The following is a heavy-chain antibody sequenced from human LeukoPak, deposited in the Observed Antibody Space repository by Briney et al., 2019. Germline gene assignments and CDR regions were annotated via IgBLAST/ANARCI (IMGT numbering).Heavy chain of an antibody. V-gene: IGHV3-23*01. CDR2: IRDSGGST. CDR3: VSSPPRGGWPKPRYYYYMDV. D-gene: IGHD6-19*01. Sequence: PGRSLRLSCAVSGFSFSSYAMSWVRQAPGKGLEWVSTIRDSGGSTYYADSLKGRLPISRAHSKNMSYRKLTSLRAEDTAVYYCVSSPPRGGWPKPRYYYYMDVWGKGTTVTVSS. J-gene: IGHJ6*03. CDR1: GFSFSSYA.